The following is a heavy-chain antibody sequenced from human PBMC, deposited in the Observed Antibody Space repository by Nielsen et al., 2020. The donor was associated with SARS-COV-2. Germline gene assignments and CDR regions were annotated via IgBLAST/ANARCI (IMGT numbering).Heavy chain of an antibody. Sequence: GGSLRLSCAASGFSFSNYAMNWVRQAPGQGLEWVASISGTTTYIYYADSLKGRFTISRDNVNNLLFLQMNSLRAEDTALYYCARGLQYFEAYYFDYWGQGTLVTVSS. V-gene: IGHV3-21*01. J-gene: IGHJ4*02. CDR2: ISGTTTYI. CDR1: GFSFSNYA. CDR3: ARGLQYFEAYYFDY. D-gene: IGHD3-9*01.